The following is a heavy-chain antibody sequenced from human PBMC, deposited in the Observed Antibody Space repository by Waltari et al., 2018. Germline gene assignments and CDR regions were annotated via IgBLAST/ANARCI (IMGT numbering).Heavy chain of an antibody. J-gene: IGHJ4*02. D-gene: IGHD1-26*01. Sequence: VQLVESGGDVIHSGGSPGLTLATSGCTFFNYEMNWVRQEPGKVLEWIAYISNTGTRTFYSDSVRGRFTISRDDAKNSVFLQMNDLRVDDSGLYYCTRGLVGAPGWGQGTLVTVSS. CDR3: TRGLVGAPG. CDR1: GCTFFNYE. V-gene: IGHV3-48*03. CDR2: ISNTGTRT.